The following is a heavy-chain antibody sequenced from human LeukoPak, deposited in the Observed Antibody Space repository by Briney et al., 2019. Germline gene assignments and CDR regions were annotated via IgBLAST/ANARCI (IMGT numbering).Heavy chain of an antibody. CDR3: AATSPYMVRGVIPFDH. J-gene: IGHJ4*02. CDR1: GFTFTSSA. Sequence: SVKVSCKASGFTFTSSAMQWVRQARGQRLEWIGWIVVGSGNTNYAQKFQERVTITRDMSTSTAYMELSSLRSEDTAVYYCAATSPYMVRGVIPFDHWGQGTLVTVSS. CDR2: IVVGSGNT. D-gene: IGHD3-10*01. V-gene: IGHV1-58*02.